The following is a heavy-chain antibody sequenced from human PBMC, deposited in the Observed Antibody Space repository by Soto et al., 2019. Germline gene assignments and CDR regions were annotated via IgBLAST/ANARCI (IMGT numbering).Heavy chain of an antibody. CDR2: IYSSGST. J-gene: IGHJ4*02. CDR1: GGSIRSNF. Sequence: QVQLQESGPGLVKPSETLSLTCTVSGGSIRSNFWSWIRQPAGKGLEWIGRIYSSGSTHYHPSLKSRVTMSVDTSENQFSLKLSSVTAADTAVYFCARGPPFDYWGQGTLVTVSS. CDR3: ARGPPFDY. V-gene: IGHV4-4*07.